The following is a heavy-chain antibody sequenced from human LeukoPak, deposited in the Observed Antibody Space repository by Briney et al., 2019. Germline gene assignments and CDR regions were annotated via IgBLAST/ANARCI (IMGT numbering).Heavy chain of an antibody. CDR3: ARVDLLTGYYNPPDF. CDR1: GFTFSDYY. Sequence: EGSLRLSCAASGFTFSDYYMSWIRQAPGEGLEWVSYISRNGNTIYYADSVKGRFTISRDNSKNSLYLQMNSLRAEDTAVYYCARVDLLTGYYNPPDFWGQGTLVTVSS. CDR2: ISRNGNTI. D-gene: IGHD3-9*01. J-gene: IGHJ4*02. V-gene: IGHV3-11*04.